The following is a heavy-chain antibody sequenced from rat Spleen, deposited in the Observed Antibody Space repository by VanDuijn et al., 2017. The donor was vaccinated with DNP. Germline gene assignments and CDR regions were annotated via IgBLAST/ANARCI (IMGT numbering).Heavy chain of an antibody. CDR1: GFTFSDYY. J-gene: IGHJ2*01. Sequence: EVQLVESGGGLVQPGRSLKLSCAASGFTFSDYYMAWVRQAPTEGLKWVAYIGSDGYAPYYGDSVKGRFTISRDNAKRTLNLQMNSLRSEDTATYYCASHTYYGYDYFVYWGQGVMVTVSS. V-gene: IGHV5-22*01. CDR2: IGSDGYAP. CDR3: ASHTYYGYDYFVY. D-gene: IGHD1-9*01.